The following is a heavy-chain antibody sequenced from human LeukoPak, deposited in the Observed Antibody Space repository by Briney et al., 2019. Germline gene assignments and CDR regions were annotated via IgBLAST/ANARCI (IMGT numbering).Heavy chain of an antibody. Sequence: GGSLRLSCAASGFTFSSYGMSWVRQAPGKGLEWVSAISGSGGSTYYADSVKGRFTISRDNSKNTLYLQMNSLRAEDTAVYYCAKDLSLLWFGELFSDAFDIWGQGTMVTVSS. CDR3: AKDLSLLWFGELFSDAFDI. CDR2: ISGSGGST. CDR1: GFTFSSYG. V-gene: IGHV3-23*01. D-gene: IGHD3-10*01. J-gene: IGHJ3*02.